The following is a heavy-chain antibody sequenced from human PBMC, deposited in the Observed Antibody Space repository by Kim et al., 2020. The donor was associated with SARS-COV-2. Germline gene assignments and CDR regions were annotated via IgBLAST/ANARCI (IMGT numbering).Heavy chain of an antibody. Sequence: RYSPSFQGQVTISTYKSISTAYLQWSSLKASDTAMYYCAQRSAVSAFFDYWGQGTLVTVSS. D-gene: IGHD6-19*01. CDR3: AQRSAVSAFFDY. V-gene: IGHV5-51*01. J-gene: IGHJ4*02.